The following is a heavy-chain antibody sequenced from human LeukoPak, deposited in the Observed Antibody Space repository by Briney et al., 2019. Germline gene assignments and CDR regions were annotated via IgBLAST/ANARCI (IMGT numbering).Heavy chain of an antibody. CDR2: IYHSGST. J-gene: IGHJ3*02. Sequence: PSETLSLTCAVSGGSISSSNWWSWVRQPPGKGLEWIGEIYHSGSTNYNPSLKSRVTISVDTSKNQFSLKLSSVTAADTAVYYCAGTDIVVVPAALPMAFDIWGQGTMVTVSS. V-gene: IGHV4-4*02. CDR3: AGTDIVVVPAALPMAFDI. CDR1: GGSISSSNW. D-gene: IGHD2-2*01.